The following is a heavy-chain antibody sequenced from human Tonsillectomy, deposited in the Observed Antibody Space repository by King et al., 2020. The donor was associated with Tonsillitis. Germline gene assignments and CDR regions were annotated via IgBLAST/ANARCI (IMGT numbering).Heavy chain of an antibody. V-gene: IGHV3-21*01. D-gene: IGHD3-22*01. CDR3: TKDKGADYYDSGRGAFDI. J-gene: IGHJ3*02. CDR1: GFTFRNYD. Sequence: VQLVESGGGLVKPGGSLRLSSAASGFTFRNYDMSWVRQGPGKGLEWVSSITANSKYIYYAASVKGRFTNSRVNARTSLYLDMDILSAEDTAVYYCTKDKGADYYDSGRGAFDIWGQGTTVTVSS. CDR2: ITANSKYI.